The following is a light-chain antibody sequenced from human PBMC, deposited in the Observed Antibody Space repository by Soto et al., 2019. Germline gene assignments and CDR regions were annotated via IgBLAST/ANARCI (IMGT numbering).Light chain of an antibody. CDR3: CSYAGSSTFEV. CDR2: EVS. V-gene: IGLV2-23*02. Sequence: QSVLTQPASVSGSPGQLITISCTGTSSDVGSYNLVSWYQQHPGKAPKLMIYEVSKRPSGVSNRFSGSKSGNTASLTISGLQAEDEADYYCCSYAGSSTFEVFGTGTKVTVL. CDR1: SSDVGSYNL. J-gene: IGLJ1*01.